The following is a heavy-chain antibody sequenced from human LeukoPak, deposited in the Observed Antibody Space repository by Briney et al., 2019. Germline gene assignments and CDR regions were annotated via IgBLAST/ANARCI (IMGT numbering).Heavy chain of an antibody. J-gene: IGHJ3*02. D-gene: IGHD3-16*01. CDR2: IKSKTDGGTT. CDR3: TTDRGGFDAFDI. V-gene: IGHV3-15*01. CDR1: GFTFSNAW. Sequence: PGGSLRLSCAASGFTFSNAWMSWVRQAPGKGLEWVGRIKSKTDGGTTDYAAPVKGRFTISRDDSKNTLYLQMNSLKTEDTAVYYCTTDRGGFDAFDIWGQGTMVTVSS.